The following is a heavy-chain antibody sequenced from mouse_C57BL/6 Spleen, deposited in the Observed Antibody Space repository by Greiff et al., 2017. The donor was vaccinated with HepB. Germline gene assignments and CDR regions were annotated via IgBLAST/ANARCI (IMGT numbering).Heavy chain of an antibody. Sequence: VKLQESGAELVKPGASVKMSCKASGYTFTSYWITWVKQRPGQGLEWIGDIYPGSGSTNYNEKFKSKATLTVDTSSSTAYMQLSSLTSEDSAVYYCARSPYYYGSSYWYFDVWGTGTTVTVSS. D-gene: IGHD1-1*01. CDR1: GYTFTSYW. J-gene: IGHJ1*03. CDR3: ARSPYYYGSSYWYFDV. CDR2: IYPGSGST. V-gene: IGHV1-55*01.